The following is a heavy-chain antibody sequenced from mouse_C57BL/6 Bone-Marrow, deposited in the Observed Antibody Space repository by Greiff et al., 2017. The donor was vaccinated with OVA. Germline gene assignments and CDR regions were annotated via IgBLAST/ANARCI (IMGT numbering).Heavy chain of an antibody. Sequence: SGAELVRPGASVTLSCKASGYTFTDYEMHWVKQTPVHGLEWIGAIDPETGGTAYNQKFKGKAILTADKSSSTAYMELRSLTSEDSAVYYCTRQRLRRGYYYAMDYWGQGTSVTVSS. J-gene: IGHJ4*01. D-gene: IGHD2-4*01. V-gene: IGHV1-15*01. CDR3: TRQRLRRGYYYAMDY. CDR2: IDPETGGT. CDR1: GYTFTDYE.